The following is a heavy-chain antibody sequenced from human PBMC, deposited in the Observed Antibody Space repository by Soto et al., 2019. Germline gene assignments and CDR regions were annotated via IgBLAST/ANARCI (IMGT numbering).Heavy chain of an antibody. CDR2: IYYSGST. D-gene: IGHD2-2*01. CDR1: GGSISSYY. CDR3: ASGVGKYQLLTHRYYYYMDV. Sequence: SETLSLTCTVSGGSISSYYWSWIRQPPGKGLEWIGYIYYSGSTNYNPSLKSRVTISVDTSKNQFSLKLSSVTAADTAVYYCASGVGKYQLLTHRYYYYMDVWGKGTTVTVSS. V-gene: IGHV4-59*01. J-gene: IGHJ6*03.